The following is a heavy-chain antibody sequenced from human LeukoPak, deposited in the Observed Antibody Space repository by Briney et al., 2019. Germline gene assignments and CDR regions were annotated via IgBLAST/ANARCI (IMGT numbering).Heavy chain of an antibody. CDR3: ARGGCSDGSCFGGWFDP. CDR1: GGSISSSNW. CDR2: IYHSGST. Sequence: SETLSLTCAVSGGSISSSNWWSWVRQPPGKGLEWIGEIYHSGSTNYNPSLKGRVTISVDKSKNQFSLRLSSVTAADTAVYYRARGGCSDGSCFGGWFDPWGQGTLVTVSS. V-gene: IGHV4-4*02. J-gene: IGHJ5*02. D-gene: IGHD2-15*01.